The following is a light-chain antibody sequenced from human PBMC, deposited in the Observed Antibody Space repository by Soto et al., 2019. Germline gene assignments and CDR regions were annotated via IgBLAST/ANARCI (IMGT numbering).Light chain of an antibody. CDR2: EAF. J-gene: IGLJ1*01. CDR3: CSHAGGDTYV. Sequence: QSALTQPASVSGSPGQSITISCAGTSSDVGSDNVVSWYQQYPGKAPQLMIYEAFKRPSEVSSHFSGSKSGNTASLTISGLQAEDEAEYHCCSHAGGDTYVFGTGTKLTVL. CDR1: SSDVGSDNV. V-gene: IGLV2-23*01.